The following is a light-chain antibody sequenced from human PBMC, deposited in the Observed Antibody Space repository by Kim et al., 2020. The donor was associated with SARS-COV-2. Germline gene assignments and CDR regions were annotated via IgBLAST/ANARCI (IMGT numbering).Light chain of an antibody. CDR2: LNSDGSH. J-gene: IGLJ3*02. V-gene: IGLV4-69*01. CDR1: SGHSSYA. Sequence: QLVLTQSPSASASLGASVKLTCTLSSGHSSYAIAWHQQQPEKGPRYLMKLNSDGSHSKGDGIPDRFSGSSSGAERYLTISSLQSEDEADYYCQTWGTGLRVFAGGTKLT. CDR3: QTWGTGLRV.